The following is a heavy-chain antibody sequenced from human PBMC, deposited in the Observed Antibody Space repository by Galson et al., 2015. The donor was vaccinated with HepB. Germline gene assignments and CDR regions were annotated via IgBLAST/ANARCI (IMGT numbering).Heavy chain of an antibody. D-gene: IGHD5-12*01. J-gene: IGHJ6*02. CDR2: ITGSGGNI. CDR3: AKDGYIVATQIYGMDV. CDR1: GFTFSTYW. Sequence: SLRLSCAASGFTFSTYWMVWVRQAPGKGLEWVSGITGSGGNIYYADSVKGRFTISRDNSKTTLYLQMNSLRAEDTAVYYCAKDGYIVATQIYGMDVWGQGTTVTVSS. V-gene: IGHV3-23*01.